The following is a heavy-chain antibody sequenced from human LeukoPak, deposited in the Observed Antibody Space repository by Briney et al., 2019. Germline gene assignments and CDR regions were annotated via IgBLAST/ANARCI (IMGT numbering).Heavy chain of an antibody. J-gene: IGHJ4*02. Sequence: GGSLRLSCAASGFTFSSYAMSWVRQAPGEGLEWVSAISGSGDSTYYANSVKGRFTISRDNSKNTLYLQMNSLRVEDTAVYFCAKVSWGSGYPVDHWGQGTLVTVSS. CDR3: AKVSWGSGYPVDH. CDR2: ISGSGDST. V-gene: IGHV3-23*01. CDR1: GFTFSSYA. D-gene: IGHD3-3*01.